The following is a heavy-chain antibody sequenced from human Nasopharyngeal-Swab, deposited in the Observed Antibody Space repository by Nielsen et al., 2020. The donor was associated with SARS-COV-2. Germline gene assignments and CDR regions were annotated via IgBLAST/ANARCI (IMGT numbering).Heavy chain of an antibody. J-gene: IGHJ6*03. D-gene: IGHD3-10*01. V-gene: IGHV5-51*01. CDR2: IYPGDSDT. Sequence: GESLKISCNGSGYSFTSYWIGWVPQMPGKGLEWMWIIYPGDSDTIYRPSFQGQVTISADKSISTAYLQWISLKASDSAMYYCARATNYYGSGSYTGVYYYYYMDVWGKGTTVTVS. CDR3: ARATNYYGSGSYTGVYYYYYMDV. CDR1: GYSFTSYW.